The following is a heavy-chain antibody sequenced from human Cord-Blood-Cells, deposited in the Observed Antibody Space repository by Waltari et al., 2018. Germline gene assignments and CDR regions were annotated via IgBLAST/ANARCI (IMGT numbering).Heavy chain of an antibody. J-gene: IGHJ4*02. V-gene: IGHV4-4*02. CDR1: GGSISRSNW. CDR2: IYTSGST. Sequence: QVQLQESGPGLVRPSGTLSLTCAVPGGSISRSNWWRWDRQPPGQGLEGIGEIYTSGSTNYNPSLKSRVTISVDKSKNQFSLKLSSVTAADTAVYYCERGFSGHHCSGGSCYPFDYWGQGTLVTVSS. CDR3: ERGFSGHHCSGGSCYPFDY. D-gene: IGHD2-15*01.